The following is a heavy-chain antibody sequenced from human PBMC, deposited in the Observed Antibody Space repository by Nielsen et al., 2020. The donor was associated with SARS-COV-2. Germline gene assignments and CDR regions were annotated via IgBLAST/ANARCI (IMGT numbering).Heavy chain of an antibody. V-gene: IGHV4-59*01. CDR3: ARDSVMRGAYNWFDP. D-gene: IGHD3-16*01. Sequence: SETLSLTCTVFGGSISSYYWNWIRQPPGKGLEWIGYIYYSGSTNYNPSLKSRVTISVDTSKNQFSLKLSSVTAADTAVYYCARDSVMRGAYNWFDPWGQGTLVTVSS. CDR2: IYYSGST. J-gene: IGHJ5*02. CDR1: GGSISSYY.